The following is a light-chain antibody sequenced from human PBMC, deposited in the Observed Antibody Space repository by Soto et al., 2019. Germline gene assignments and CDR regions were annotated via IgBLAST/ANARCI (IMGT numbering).Light chain of an antibody. CDR1: QSLLHSNGYNF. CDR2: LGS. Sequence: DIVMTQSPLSLPVTPGEPASISCRSSQSLLHSNGYNFLDWYLQKPGQSPQLLIYLGSNRASGVPDRFSGSGSGTDFMLNISRVEAEDVGLYYCMQALQTITFGQGTRLEIK. J-gene: IGKJ5*01. CDR3: MQALQTIT. V-gene: IGKV2-28*01.